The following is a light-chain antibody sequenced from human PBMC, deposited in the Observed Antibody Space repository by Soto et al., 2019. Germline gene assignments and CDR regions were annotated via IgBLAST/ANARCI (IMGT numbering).Light chain of an antibody. CDR1: QSISNW. V-gene: IGKV1-5*03. Sequence: DIQMTQSPSTLSASVGDRVTITCRASQSISNWLAWYQQKPGKAPKLLVYKASSLESGVPSRFSGSGSGTEFTLTISSLQPDDFATYYCQQYNSYSSTFGQGTKVEI. CDR2: KAS. J-gene: IGKJ1*01. CDR3: QQYNSYSST.